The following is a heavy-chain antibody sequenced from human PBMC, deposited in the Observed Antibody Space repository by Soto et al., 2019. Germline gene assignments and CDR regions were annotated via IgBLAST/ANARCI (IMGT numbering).Heavy chain of an antibody. J-gene: IGHJ4*02. D-gene: IGHD3-22*01. CDR1: GFTFSSYS. V-gene: IGHV3-48*02. CDR3: ARDFWGSGYYPSFDY. CDR2: ISSSGMNI. Sequence: GGSLRLSCAASGFTFSSYSMNWVRQAPGKGLEWVSYISSSGMNIYYEDSVKGRFTISRDNAKNSLYLQMNSLRDEDTAVYYCARDFWGSGYYPSFDYWGQGTLVTVSS.